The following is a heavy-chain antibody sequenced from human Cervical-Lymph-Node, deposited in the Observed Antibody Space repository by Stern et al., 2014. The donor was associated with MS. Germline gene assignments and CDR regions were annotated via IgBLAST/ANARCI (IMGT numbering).Heavy chain of an antibody. J-gene: IGHJ4*02. CDR2: ISGDSGDI. D-gene: IGHD4-11*01. Sequence: VQLMQSGGGLVKPGGSLRLSCAASGFTFKEYSMNWVRQAPGKGLEWVSSISGDSGDIHYAASVKGRFTISRHNVKNSLYLQMNSLRAEDTAFYYCAREDYTQDFDYWGRGTLVTVSS. CDR1: GFTFKEYS. CDR3: AREDYTQDFDY. V-gene: IGHV3-21*04.